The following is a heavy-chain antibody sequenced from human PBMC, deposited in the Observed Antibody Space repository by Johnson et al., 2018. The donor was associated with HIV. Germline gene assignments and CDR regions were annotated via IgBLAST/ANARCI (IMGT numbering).Heavy chain of an antibody. J-gene: IGHJ3*02. D-gene: IGHD5-12*01. CDR1: GFTFSSYW. Sequence: VQLVEYGGGLVQPGGSLRLSCAASGFTFSSYWMSWVRQAPGKGLEWVANIKQDGSEKYYVDSVKGRFTISRDNAKNSLYLQMNSLRAEDTAVYYCSRHSPRGRSGYDAFDIWGQGTIVTVSS. V-gene: IGHV3-7*05. CDR3: SRHSPRGRSGYDAFDI. CDR2: IKQDGSEK.